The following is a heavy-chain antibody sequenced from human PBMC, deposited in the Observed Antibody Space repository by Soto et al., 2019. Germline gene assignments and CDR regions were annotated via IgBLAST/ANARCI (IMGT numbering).Heavy chain of an antibody. CDR2: IGGGGATT. V-gene: IGHV3-23*01. Sequence: EVQLLESGGGLVQPGGSLRLSCAASGFTFRNSAMNWVRQVPGKGLEWVSAIGGGGATTFYADSLKGRFTVSRDNSKNTLYLQMTSLRAEDTAVYSCVFPSIGIYFFEHWGQGALVTVSS. D-gene: IGHD3-9*01. CDR3: VFPSIGIYFFEH. CDR1: GFTFRNSA. J-gene: IGHJ4*02.